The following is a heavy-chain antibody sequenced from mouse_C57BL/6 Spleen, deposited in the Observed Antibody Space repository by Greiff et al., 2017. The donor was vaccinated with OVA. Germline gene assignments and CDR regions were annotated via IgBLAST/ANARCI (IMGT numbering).Heavy chain of an antibody. D-gene: IGHD2-4*01. Sequence: EVQLQQSGPELVKPGASVKIPCKASGYTFTDYNMDWVKQSHGKSLEWIGDINPNNGGTIYNQKFKGKATLTVDKSSSTAYMELRSLTSEDTAVYYCAIPDYDYWYFDVWGTGTTVTVSS. CDR1: GYTFTDYN. J-gene: IGHJ1*03. CDR3: AIPDYDYWYFDV. CDR2: INPNNGGT. V-gene: IGHV1-18*01.